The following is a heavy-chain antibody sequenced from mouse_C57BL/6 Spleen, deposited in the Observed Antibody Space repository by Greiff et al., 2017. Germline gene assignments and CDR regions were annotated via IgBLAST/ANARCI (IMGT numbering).Heavy chain of an antibody. CDR2: INPSNGGT. Sequence: VQLQQPGTELVKPGASVKLSCKASGYTFTSYWMHWVKQRPGQGLEWIGNINPSNGGTNYNEKFNSKATLTVDKSSSTAYMQLSSLTSEDSAVYYCAPLDGYYGYFDYWGQGTTRTVSS. CDR3: APLDGYYGYFDY. J-gene: IGHJ2*01. CDR1: GYTFTSYW. V-gene: IGHV1-53*01. D-gene: IGHD2-3*01.